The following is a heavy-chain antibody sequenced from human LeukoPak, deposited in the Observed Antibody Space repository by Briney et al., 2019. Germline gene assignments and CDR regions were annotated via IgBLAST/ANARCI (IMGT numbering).Heavy chain of an antibody. CDR2: INPNSGDT. J-gene: IGHJ4*02. D-gene: IGHD2-2*01. CDR3: ARDGEVRQGHCSTTSCPVDY. Sequence: ASVKVSCKASGYTFTDYTINWVRQAPGQGLEWMGWINPNSGDTNYAQKFQGRVTMTRDTSMSTAYMELSGLRFDDTAVYYCARDGEVRQGHCSTTSCPVDYWGQGTLITVSS. V-gene: IGHV1-2*02. CDR1: GYTFTDYT.